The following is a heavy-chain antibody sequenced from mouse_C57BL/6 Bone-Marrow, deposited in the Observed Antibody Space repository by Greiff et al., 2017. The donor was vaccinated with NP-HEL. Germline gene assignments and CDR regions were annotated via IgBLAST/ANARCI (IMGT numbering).Heavy chain of an antibody. CDR3: TTNWDWGFAY. V-gene: IGHV14-4*01. Sequence: VQLKESGAELVRPGASVKLSCTASGFNIKDDYMHWVKQRPEQGLEWIGWIDPENGDTEYASKFQGKATITADTSSNTAYLQLCSLTSEDTAVYYCTTNWDWGFAYWGQGTLVTVSA. D-gene: IGHD4-1*01. CDR1: GFNIKDDY. CDR2: IDPENGDT. J-gene: IGHJ3*01.